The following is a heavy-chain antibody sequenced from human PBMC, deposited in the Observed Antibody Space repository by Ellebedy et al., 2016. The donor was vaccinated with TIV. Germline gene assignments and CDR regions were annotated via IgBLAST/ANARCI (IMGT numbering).Heavy chain of an antibody. CDR2: VYYSGSA. D-gene: IGHD3-3*01. Sequence: SETLSLTCTVSGGSLSSSPYYWGWIRQSPGKGLEWIGTVYYSGSAYYNPSLKSRVSISVDTSINRFSLELKPVTAADTAVYYCARHTIFGVDYWGQGILVTVSS. V-gene: IGHV4-39*01. CDR1: GGSLSSSPYY. J-gene: IGHJ4*02. CDR3: ARHTIFGVDY.